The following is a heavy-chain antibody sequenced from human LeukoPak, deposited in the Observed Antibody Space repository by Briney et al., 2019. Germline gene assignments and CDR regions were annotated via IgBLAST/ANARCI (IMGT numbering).Heavy chain of an antibody. J-gene: IGHJ4*02. CDR2: ISYDGSNK. CDR1: GFTFSSYA. Sequence: GGPLGLSCGASGFTFSSYAMHWVRQAPGKGLEWVAVISYDGSNKYYADSVKGRFTISRDNSKNTLYLQMNSLRAEDTAVYYCARSITGTQPGDYWGQGTLVTVSS. CDR3: ARSITGTQPGDY. D-gene: IGHD1-20*01. V-gene: IGHV3-30*04.